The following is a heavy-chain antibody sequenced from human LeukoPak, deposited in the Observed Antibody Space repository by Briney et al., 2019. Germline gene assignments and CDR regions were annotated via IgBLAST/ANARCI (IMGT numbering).Heavy chain of an antibody. CDR3: ASSPPPPPRRGGYYYGSLGY. D-gene: IGHD3-22*01. CDR1: GCTFRSNY. CDR2: IYTGGGT. V-gene: IGHV3-66*01. Sequence: GASLRLSCAASGCTFRSNYMSWVRQAPGKGLEWVAGIYTGGGTYYEDYEKGRFTISRDNSKNTLYIQMNSLRAEDTAVYYCASSPPPPPRRGGYYYGSLGYWGQGTLVTVSS. J-gene: IGHJ4*02.